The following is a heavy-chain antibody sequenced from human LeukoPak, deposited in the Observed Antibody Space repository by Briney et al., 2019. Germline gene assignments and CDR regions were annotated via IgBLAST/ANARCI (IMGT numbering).Heavy chain of an antibody. CDR1: GYTFTSYY. V-gene: IGHV7-4-1*02. CDR2: INTNTGNP. CDR3: ARDRYYDSSGYLSWFDP. D-gene: IGHD3-22*01. Sequence: ASVKVSCKASGYTFTSYYMHWVRQAPGQGLEWMGWINTNTGNPTYAQGFTGRFVFSLDTSVSTAYLQISSLKAEDTAVYYCARDRYYDSSGYLSWFDPWGQGTLVTVSS. J-gene: IGHJ5*02.